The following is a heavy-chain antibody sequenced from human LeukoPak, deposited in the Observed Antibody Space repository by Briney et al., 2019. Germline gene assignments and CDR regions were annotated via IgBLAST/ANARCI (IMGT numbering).Heavy chain of an antibody. J-gene: IGHJ4*02. CDR3: ARMTTVTHY. CDR1: GFNFNSYW. V-gene: IGHV3-7*02. D-gene: IGHD4-17*01. CDR2: IKQDGSEI. Sequence: GGSLRLSCAASGFNFNSYWMSWVRQAPGKGLECVAIIKQDGSEISFVDSVKGRFTISRDNAKSSLYLQMNSLRAEDTAVYYCARMTTVTHYWGQGTLVTVSS.